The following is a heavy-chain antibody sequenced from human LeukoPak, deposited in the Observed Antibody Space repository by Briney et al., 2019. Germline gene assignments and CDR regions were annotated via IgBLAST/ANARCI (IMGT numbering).Heavy chain of an antibody. CDR2: ISSSSSTM. CDR3: ARDPRDDYNSRIFDI. CDR1: GFTFSSYS. J-gene: IGHJ3*02. Sequence: GRSLRLSCAASGFTFSSYSMNWVRQAPGKGLEWVSYISSSSSTMYYADSVKGRFTISRDNAKNSLYLQMNSLRAEDTAVYYCARDPRDDYNSRIFDIWGLGTMVTVSS. D-gene: IGHD5-24*01. V-gene: IGHV3-48*01.